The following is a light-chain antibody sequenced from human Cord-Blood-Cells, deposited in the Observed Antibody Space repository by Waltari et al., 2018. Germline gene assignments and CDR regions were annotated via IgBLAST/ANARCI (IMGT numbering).Light chain of an antibody. V-gene: IGLV2-23*01. Sequence: QSALTPPASVSGSPGQSITIPCTGTSSDVGSYNLVSWYQQHPGKAPKLMIYEGSKRPSGVSNRFSGSKSGNTASLTISGLQAEDEADYYCCSYAGSRVFGGGTKLTVL. CDR2: EGS. CDR1: SSDVGSYNL. J-gene: IGLJ3*02. CDR3: CSYAGSRV.